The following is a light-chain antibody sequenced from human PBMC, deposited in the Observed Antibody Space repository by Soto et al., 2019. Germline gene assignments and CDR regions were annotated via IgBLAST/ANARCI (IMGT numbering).Light chain of an antibody. CDR2: DAS. Sequence: EIVLTQSTATLSLSPGERATLSCRASQSVSSYLAWYQQKPGQAPRLLIYDASNRATGIPARFSGSGSGTAFTLTISSLEPEDFSVYYFQQRSNCLTFGGGTNVYIK. CDR3: QQRSNCLT. CDR1: QSVSSY. V-gene: IGKV3-11*01. J-gene: IGKJ4*01.